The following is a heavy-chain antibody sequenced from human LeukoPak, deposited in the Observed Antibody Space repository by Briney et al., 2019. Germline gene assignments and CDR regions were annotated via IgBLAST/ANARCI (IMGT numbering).Heavy chain of an antibody. D-gene: IGHD5-18*01. CDR2: LNGHASST. CDR1: GHTFNGYW. J-gene: IGHJ4*02. V-gene: IGHV3-74*01. CDR3: ARARGNTYGYFEY. Sequence: GGSLRLFCEASGHTFNGYWMHWVRQAPGKGLVSVSRLNGHASSTSYADSVKGRFTISRDNAKSTLYLQMNSMRVEDTAVYYCARARGNTYGYFEYWGQGTLVTVSS.